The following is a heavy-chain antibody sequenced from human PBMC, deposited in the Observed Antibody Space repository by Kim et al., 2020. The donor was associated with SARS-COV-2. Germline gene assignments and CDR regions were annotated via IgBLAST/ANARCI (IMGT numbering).Heavy chain of an antibody. CDR3: ARHGLRRGSYYGY. J-gene: IGHJ4*02. CDR1: GGSISSYY. Sequence: SETLSLTCTVSGGSISSYYWSWIRQPPGKGLEWIGYIYYSGSTNYNPSLKSRVTKSVDTSKNQFSLNQISVTAADTAVYYCARHGLRRGSYYGYWGQGTLVTVSS. CDR2: IYYSGST. D-gene: IGHD3-10*01. V-gene: IGHV4-59*08.